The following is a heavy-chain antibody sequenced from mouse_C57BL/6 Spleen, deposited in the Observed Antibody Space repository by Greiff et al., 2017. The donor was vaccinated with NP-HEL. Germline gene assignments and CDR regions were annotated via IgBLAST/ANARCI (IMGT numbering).Heavy chain of an antibody. Sequence: DVQLQESGPELVKPGASVKISCKASGYSFTGYYMNWVKQSPEKSLEWIGEINPSTGGTTYNQKFKAKATLTVDKSSSTAYMQLKSRTSEDSAVYYSARYPTAQARGFDYWGQGTTLTVSS. CDR1: GYSFTGYY. V-gene: IGHV1-42*01. D-gene: IGHD3-2*02. CDR3: ARYPTAQARGFDY. J-gene: IGHJ2*01. CDR2: INPSTGGT.